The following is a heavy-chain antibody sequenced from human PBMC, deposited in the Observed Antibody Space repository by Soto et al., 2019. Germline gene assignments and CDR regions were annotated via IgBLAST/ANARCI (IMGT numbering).Heavy chain of an antibody. J-gene: IGHJ3*02. Sequence: PSETLSLTCTVSGGSISSSSYYWSWIRQPPGKGLEWIGSIYYSGSTYYNPSLKSRVTISVDTSKNQFSLKLSSVTAADTAVYYCARKTIWFGEQDAFDIWGQGTMVTVS. CDR1: GGSISSSSYY. CDR2: IYYSGST. CDR3: ARKTIWFGEQDAFDI. D-gene: IGHD3-10*01. V-gene: IGHV4-39*01.